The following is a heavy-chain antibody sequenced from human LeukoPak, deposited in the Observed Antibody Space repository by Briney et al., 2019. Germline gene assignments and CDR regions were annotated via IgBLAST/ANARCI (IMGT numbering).Heavy chain of an antibody. D-gene: IGHD6-19*01. Sequence: SETLSPTCAVYGGSFSGYYWSWIRQPPGKGLEWIGEINHSGSTNYNPSLKSRVTISVDTSKNQFPLKLSSVTAADTAVYYCARGISMYSGSPGYWGQGILVTVSS. CDR1: GGSFSGYY. CDR3: ARGISMYSGSPGY. CDR2: INHSGST. V-gene: IGHV4-34*01. J-gene: IGHJ4*02.